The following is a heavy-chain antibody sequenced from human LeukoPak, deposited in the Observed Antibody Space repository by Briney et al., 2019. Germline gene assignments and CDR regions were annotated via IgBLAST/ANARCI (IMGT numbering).Heavy chain of an antibody. CDR3: ARGSGDGYNNPPLYYYYYMDV. J-gene: IGHJ6*03. V-gene: IGHV1-18*01. D-gene: IGHD5-24*01. CDR1: GYTFTSYG. CDR2: IGAYNGNT. Sequence: ASVKVSCKASGYTFTSYGISWVRQAPGQGLEWMGWIGAYNGNTNYAQKLQGRVTMTTDTSTSTAYMELRSLRSDDTAVYYCARGSGDGYNNPPLYYYYYMDVWGKGTTVTVSS.